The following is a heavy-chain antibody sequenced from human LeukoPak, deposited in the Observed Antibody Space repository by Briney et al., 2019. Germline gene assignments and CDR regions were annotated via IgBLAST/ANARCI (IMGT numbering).Heavy chain of an antibody. J-gene: IGHJ4*02. Sequence: ASVKVSCKASGYTFTNYYMHWVRQAPGQGLEWMGIINPSGGSTSYAQKFQGRVTMTRDMSTSTVYMELSSLRSEDTAVYYCARNGEVVILPEYWGQGTLVTVSS. CDR3: ARNGEVVILPEY. D-gene: IGHD3-22*01. CDR1: GYTFTNYY. CDR2: INPSGGST. V-gene: IGHV1-46*01.